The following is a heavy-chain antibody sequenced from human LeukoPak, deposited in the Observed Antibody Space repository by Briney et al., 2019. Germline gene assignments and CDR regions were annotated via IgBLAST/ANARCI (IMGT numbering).Heavy chain of an antibody. Sequence: GASVKVSCEASGYTFTNYGISWVRQAPGQGLEWMGWISAYNANTNYAQKLQGRVTMTTDTSTSTAFMELSSLRTDDTAVYYCARIMYDFLWFDPWGQGALVTVSS. J-gene: IGHJ5*02. CDR2: ISAYNANT. CDR1: GYTFTNYG. D-gene: IGHD2/OR15-2a*01. CDR3: ARIMYDFLWFDP. V-gene: IGHV1-18*01.